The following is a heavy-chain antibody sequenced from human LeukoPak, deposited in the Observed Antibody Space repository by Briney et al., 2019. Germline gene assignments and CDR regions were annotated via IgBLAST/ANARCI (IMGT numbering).Heavy chain of an antibody. D-gene: IGHD1-26*01. V-gene: IGHV1-18*01. CDR3: ARDLEWEQHNAFDI. J-gene: IGHJ3*02. Sequence: ASVKVSCKASGYTFSSYGISWVRQAPGQGLKWMGWISAYNGNTNYAQKLQGRVTMTTDTSTSTAYMELRSLRSDDTAVYYCARDLEWEQHNAFDIWGQGTMVTVSS. CDR2: ISAYNGNT. CDR1: GYTFSSYG.